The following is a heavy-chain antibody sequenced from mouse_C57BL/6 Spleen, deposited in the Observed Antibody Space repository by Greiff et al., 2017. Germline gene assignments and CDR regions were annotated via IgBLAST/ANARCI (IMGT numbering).Heavy chain of an antibody. J-gene: IGHJ2*01. CDR3: ARAFITTVGDY. Sequence: EVKLQESGPGLVKPSQSLSLTCSVTGYSITSGYYWNWIRQFPGNKLEWMGYISYDGSNNYNPSLKNRISITRDTSKNQFFLKLNSVTTEDTATYYCARAFITTVGDYWGQGTTLTVSS. CDR2: ISYDGSN. D-gene: IGHD1-1*01. V-gene: IGHV3-6*01. CDR1: GYSITSGYY.